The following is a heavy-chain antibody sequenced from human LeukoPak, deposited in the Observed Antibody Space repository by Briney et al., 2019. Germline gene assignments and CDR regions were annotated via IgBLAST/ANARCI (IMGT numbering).Heavy chain of an antibody. Sequence: GGSLRLSCAASGFTFSSYAMSWVRQAPGKGLEWVSVIYSGGSTYYADSVKGRFTISRDNSKNTLYLQMNSLRAEDTAVYYCARGIAAPEDYFDYWGQGTLVTVSS. CDR1: GFTFSSYA. CDR3: ARGIAAPEDYFDY. J-gene: IGHJ4*02. V-gene: IGHV3-66*01. D-gene: IGHD6-13*01. CDR2: IYSGGST.